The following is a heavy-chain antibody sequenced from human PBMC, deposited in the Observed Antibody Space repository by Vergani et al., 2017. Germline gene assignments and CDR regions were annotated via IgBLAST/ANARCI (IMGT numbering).Heavy chain of an antibody. CDR1: GGSISSGSYY. V-gene: IGHV4-61*02. J-gene: IGHJ5*02. D-gene: IGHD3-3*01. CDR2: IYTSGRT. CDR3: AGEGYDFWSQGGVRFDP. Sequence: QVQLQESGPGLVKPSQTLSLTCTVSGGSISSGSYYWSWIRQPAGKGLEWIGRIYTSGRTNSNPSLKSRVTISVDTSKNQFSLKLSSVTAADTAVYYCAGEGYDFWSQGGVRFDPWGQGTLVTVSS.